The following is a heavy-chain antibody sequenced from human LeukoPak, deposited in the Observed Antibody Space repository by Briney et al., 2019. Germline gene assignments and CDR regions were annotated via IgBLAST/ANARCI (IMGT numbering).Heavy chain of an antibody. CDR2: IYHSGTT. Sequence: SETLSLTCIVSGYSISSGYYWVWIRQPPGKGLEWIGSIYHSGTTYYNPSLKSRVTISVDTSKNHFSLKLSSVTAADTAVYYCARGYDSSGYYVPVGYWGQGTLVTVSS. CDR1: GYSISSGYY. D-gene: IGHD3-22*01. V-gene: IGHV4-38-2*02. J-gene: IGHJ4*02. CDR3: ARGYDSSGYYVPVGY.